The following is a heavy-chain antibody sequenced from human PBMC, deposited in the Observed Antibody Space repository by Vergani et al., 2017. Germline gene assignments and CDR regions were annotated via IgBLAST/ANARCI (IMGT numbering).Heavy chain of an antibody. CDR3: ARHSTVEWLVKLGWIDP. J-gene: IGHJ5*02. CDR1: GESFSSFY. V-gene: IGHV4-34*02. CDR2: INNDGHT. D-gene: IGHD6-19*01. Sequence: QVQLQQWGAGVVKPSGTLSLTCAVFGESFSSFYWSWIRQPPGKGLEWIGEINNDGHTNYNPSLESRVTISVDTSKNQFSLKLSSVTAADTAVYFCARHSTVEWLVKLGWIDPWGQGILVTVSS.